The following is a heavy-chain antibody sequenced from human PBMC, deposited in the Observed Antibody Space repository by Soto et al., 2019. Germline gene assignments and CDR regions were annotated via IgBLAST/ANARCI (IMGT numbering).Heavy chain of an antibody. CDR3: ASGGHVDY. V-gene: IGHV3-7*05. CDR1: GFTFSSFW. D-gene: IGHD2-15*01. Sequence: EVQLVESGADLVQPGGSLRLSCAASGFTFSSFWMTWVRQAPGKGLEWVANINQDGSERNYVDSVKARFTISRDNAKSSLYLQMNSLSAEDTAVYYCASGGHVDYCGQGTLVTVSS. CDR2: INQDGSER. J-gene: IGHJ4*02.